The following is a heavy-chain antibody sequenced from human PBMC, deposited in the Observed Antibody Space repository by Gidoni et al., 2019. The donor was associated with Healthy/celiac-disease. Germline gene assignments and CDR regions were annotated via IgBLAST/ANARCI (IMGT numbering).Heavy chain of an antibody. CDR1: GYTFNGHY. CDR3: AGVRRAHVDTAMGPFDY. J-gene: IGHJ4*02. D-gene: IGHD5-18*01. V-gene: IGHV1-2*02. CDR2: IKPNSGGT. Sequence: QVQLVQSAAVAKKPRASVKLSCKASGYTFNGHYLHWVRQVPGQGPAWMGWIKPNSGGTNNAKKFQGRVTMTRDTSISTAYMELSRLRSDDTAVYYCAGVRRAHVDTAMGPFDYWGQGTLVTVSS.